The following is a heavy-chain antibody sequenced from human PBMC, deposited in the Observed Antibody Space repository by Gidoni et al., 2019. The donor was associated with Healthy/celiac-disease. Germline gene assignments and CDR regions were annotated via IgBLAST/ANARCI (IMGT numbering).Heavy chain of an antibody. J-gene: IGHJ5*02. CDR3: ARVVPREVAGGWFDP. V-gene: IGHV4-59*01. Sequence: QVQLQESGPGLVKPSETLSLTCTVSGGSIRSYYWSWIRQPPGKGLEWIGYIYYRGSTNYNPSLKSRVTISVDTSKNQFSLKLSSVTAADTAVYYCARVVPREVAGGWFDPWGQGTLVTVSS. CDR1: GGSIRSYY. D-gene: IGHD6-19*01. CDR2: IYYRGST.